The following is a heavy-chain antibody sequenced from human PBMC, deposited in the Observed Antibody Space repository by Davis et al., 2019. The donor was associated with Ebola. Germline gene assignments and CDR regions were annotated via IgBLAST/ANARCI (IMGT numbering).Heavy chain of an antibody. CDR3: ATTPPRLRSTDY. V-gene: IGHV3-33*08. CDR2: IWYDGSNK. CDR1: GFTFSDYY. J-gene: IGHJ4*02. Sequence: GESLKISCAASGFTFSDYYMSWIRQAPGKGLEWVAVIWYDGSNKYYADSVKGRFTISRDNSKNTLYLQMNSLRAEDTAVYYCATTPPRLRSTDYWGQGTLVTVSS. D-gene: IGHD4-17*01.